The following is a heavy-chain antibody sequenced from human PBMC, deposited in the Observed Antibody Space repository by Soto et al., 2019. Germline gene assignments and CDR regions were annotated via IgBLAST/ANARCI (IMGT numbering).Heavy chain of an antibody. Sequence: GAPVKVSCKASGYTFISYGINWVRQAPGQGLEWMGWISPYDGNTNYAQNLQGRVTMTTDTSTSTAYMELRSLRSDDTAVYYCARAKSAAYYFDYWGQGTLVTVSS. J-gene: IGHJ4*02. D-gene: IGHD2-2*01. V-gene: IGHV1-18*01. CDR2: ISPYDGNT. CDR3: ARAKSAAYYFDY. CDR1: GYTFISYG.